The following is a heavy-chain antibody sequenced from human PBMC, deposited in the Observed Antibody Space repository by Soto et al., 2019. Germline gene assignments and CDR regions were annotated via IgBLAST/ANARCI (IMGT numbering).Heavy chain of an antibody. J-gene: IGHJ5*02. Sequence: SVKVSCKASGGTFSSYAISWVRQAPGQGLEWMGGIIPIFGTANYAQKFQGRVTVTADESTSTAYMELSSLRSEDTAVYYCARGYYYDSSGVTNWFDPWGQGTLVTVSS. CDR3: ARGYYYDSSGVTNWFDP. CDR2: IIPIFGTA. CDR1: GGTFSSYA. D-gene: IGHD3-22*01. V-gene: IGHV1-69*13.